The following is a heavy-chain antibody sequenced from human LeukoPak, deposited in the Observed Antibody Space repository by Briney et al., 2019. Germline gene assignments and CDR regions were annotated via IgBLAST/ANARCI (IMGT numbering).Heavy chain of an antibody. V-gene: IGHV6-1*01. CDR2: TYYRSKWYN. CDR1: GDSVSSNSAA. J-gene: IGHJ3*02. D-gene: IGHD1-1*01. CDR3: ARYRQDAFDI. Sequence: SQTLSLTCAISGDSVSSNSAAWNWIRRSPSRGLEWLGRTYYRSKWYNDYAVSVKSRIIINPDTPKNQFSLQLNSVTPEDTAVYYCARYRQDAFDIWGQGTMVSVSS.